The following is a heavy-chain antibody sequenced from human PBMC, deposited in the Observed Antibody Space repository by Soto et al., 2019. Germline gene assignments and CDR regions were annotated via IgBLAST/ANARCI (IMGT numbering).Heavy chain of an antibody. CDR2: INHSGST. CDR1: RTSFIGSY. D-gene: IGHD6-13*01. V-gene: IGHV4-34*01. J-gene: IGHJ6*02. Sequence: SDTLYLNLPLHRTSFIGSYWRWISKPTGKGLEWIGEINHSGSTNYNPSLKSRVTISVDTSKNQFSLKLSSVTAADTAVYYCARSGIAAAGTRDYYYGMDVWGQGTTVS. CDR3: ARSGIAAAGTRDYYYGMDV.